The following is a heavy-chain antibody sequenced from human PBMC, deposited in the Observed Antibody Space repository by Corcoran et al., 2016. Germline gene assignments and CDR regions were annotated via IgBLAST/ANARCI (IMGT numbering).Heavy chain of an antibody. V-gene: IGHV4-38-2*02. CDR3: ARVIDGQLPRCKYYLYD. Sequence: QVQLQESGPGLVKPSETLSLTCTVSGYSISSGYYWGWIRQPPGKGLEWMGSIEHSGSTYYNPSLKSRVTISVDTSKNQFSLKMSSVTAADTAGYYCARVIDGQLPRCKYYLYDWCQGTLVTVSS. CDR1: GYSISSGYY. CDR2: IEHSGST. D-gene: IGHD2-2*01. J-gene: IGHJ4*02.